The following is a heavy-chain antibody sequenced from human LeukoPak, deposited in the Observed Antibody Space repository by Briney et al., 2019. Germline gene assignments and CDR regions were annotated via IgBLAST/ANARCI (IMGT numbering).Heavy chain of an antibody. J-gene: IGHJ4*02. CDR1: GYTFTDYN. Sequence: GASVKVCGKTSGYTFTDYNIHWVRQAPGQGLEWMGWISPNSGGTNYAQRFQGMVTMTRDTSISTAYMDLSSLKSDDTATYYCSVWFGELSHWGQGTLVTVSS. CDR3: SVWFGELSH. CDR2: ISPNSGGT. D-gene: IGHD3-10*01. V-gene: IGHV1-2*02.